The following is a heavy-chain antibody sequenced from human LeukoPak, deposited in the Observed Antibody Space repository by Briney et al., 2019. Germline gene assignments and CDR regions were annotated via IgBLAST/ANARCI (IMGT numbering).Heavy chain of an antibody. J-gene: IGHJ5*02. CDR3: ARVGRDYYGSGDNWFDP. D-gene: IGHD3-10*01. Sequence: ASVKVSCKASGYTFTGYYMHWVRQAPGQGLEWMGWINTNTGNPTYAQGFTGRFVFSLDTSVSTAYLQISSLKAEDTAVYYCARVGRDYYGSGDNWFDPWGQGTLVTVSS. CDR2: INTNTGNP. V-gene: IGHV7-4-1*02. CDR1: GYTFTGYY.